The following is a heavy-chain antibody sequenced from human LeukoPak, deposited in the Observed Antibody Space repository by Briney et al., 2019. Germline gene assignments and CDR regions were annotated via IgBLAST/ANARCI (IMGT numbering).Heavy chain of an antibody. CDR1: GFTFSSYA. J-gene: IGHJ4*02. V-gene: IGHV3-23*01. CDR2: ISGSGGST. CDR3: AKDGYSYGQGFDY. Sequence: GGSLRLSCAASGFTFSSYAMIWVRQAPGKGLEWVSAISGSGGSTYYADSVKGRFTISRDNSKNTLYLQMNSLRAEDTAVYYCAKDGYSYGQGFDYWGQGTLVTVSS. D-gene: IGHD5-18*01.